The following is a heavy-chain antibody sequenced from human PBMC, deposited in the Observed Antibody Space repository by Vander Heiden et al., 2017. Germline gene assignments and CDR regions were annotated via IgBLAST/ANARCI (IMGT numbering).Heavy chain of an antibody. Sequence: QVQLVELGGGVVQPGRSLRLSCAAPGFPFSSYGMHCVRQAPGKGLEWVAVISYDGSNKYYADSVKGRFTISRDNSKNTLYLQMNSLRAEDTAVYYCATGGTYYYDSSGFPYYFDYWGQGTLVTVSS. D-gene: IGHD3-22*01. CDR3: ATGGTYYYDSSGFPYYFDY. V-gene: IGHV3-30*03. CDR1: GFPFSSYG. J-gene: IGHJ4*02. CDR2: ISYDGSNK.